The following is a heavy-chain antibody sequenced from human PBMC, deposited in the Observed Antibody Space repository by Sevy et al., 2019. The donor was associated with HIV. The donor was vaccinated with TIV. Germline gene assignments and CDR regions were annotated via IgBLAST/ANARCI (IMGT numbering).Heavy chain of an antibody. D-gene: IGHD6-13*01. CDR1: GASIRDSSYY. V-gene: IGHV4-39*01. CDR3: ARSMEQQLDAFAI. J-gene: IGHJ3*02. Sequence: SETLSLTCTVSGASIRDSSYYWAWIRQPPGKGLEWIGNIYSYGETYYNSSLKSRVTISVDTSKNQFSLSLTSVTAADTAIYFCARSMEQQLDAFAIWGQGTMVTDSS. CDR2: IYSYGET.